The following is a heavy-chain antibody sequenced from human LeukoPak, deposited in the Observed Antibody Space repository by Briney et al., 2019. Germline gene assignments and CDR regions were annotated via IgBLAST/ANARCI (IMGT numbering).Heavy chain of an antibody. V-gene: IGHV4-34*01. CDR2: INHSGST. J-gene: IGHJ4*02. CDR3: ARARGVLRRTFGY. Sequence: PSETLSLTCAVYGGSFSGYYWSWIRQPPGKGLEWIGEINHSGSTNYNPSLKSRVTISVDTSKNQFSLKLSSVTAADTAVYYCARARGVLRRTFGYWGQGTLVTVSS. D-gene: IGHD4-17*01. CDR1: GGSFSGYY.